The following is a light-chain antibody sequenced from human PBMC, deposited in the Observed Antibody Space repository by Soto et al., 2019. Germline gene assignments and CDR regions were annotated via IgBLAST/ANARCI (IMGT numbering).Light chain of an antibody. Sequence: EIVLAQSPGTLSLSPGERATLSCRASQSVSSSYLAWYQQKPGQAPRLLIYGASSRATGNPDRFSGSGSGTDFTLIISSLEPEDFAVYYCQQRSNWPLTFGPGTKVDIK. J-gene: IGKJ3*01. CDR1: QSVSSSY. CDR3: QQRSNWPLT. V-gene: IGKV3D-20*02. CDR2: GAS.